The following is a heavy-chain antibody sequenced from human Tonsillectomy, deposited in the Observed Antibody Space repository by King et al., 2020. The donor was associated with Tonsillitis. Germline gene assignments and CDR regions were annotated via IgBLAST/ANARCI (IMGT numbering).Heavy chain of an antibody. CDR2: IYTSGST. J-gene: IGHJ3*02. D-gene: IGHD2-2*01. Sequence: VQLQESGPGLVKPSQTLSLACTVSGGSISSGGYYWNWIRQPAGKGLEWIGRIYTSGSTNYNPSLTSRVTMSVATSKNQFSLKLSSVTAADTAVYSCARETRGSCSSTNCFDAFNIWGQGTMVTVSS. CDR1: GGSISSGGYY. CDR3: ARETRGSCSSTNCFDAFNI. V-gene: IGHV4-61*02.